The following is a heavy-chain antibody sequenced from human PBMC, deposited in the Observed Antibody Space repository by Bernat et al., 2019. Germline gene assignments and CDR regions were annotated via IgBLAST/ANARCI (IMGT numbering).Heavy chain of an antibody. D-gene: IGHD6-19*01. V-gene: IGHV3-7*03. CDR3: ARDRYSPDSSGWPYFDY. CDR1: GFTFSNYW. Sequence: EVQLVESGGGLVQPGGSLRLSCAASGFTFSNYWMSWVRQAPGKGLEWVANIKQDGSEKYYGESVKGRFTNSRDNAKNSLYLQMNRLRAEDTGVYYCARDRYSPDSSGWPYFDYWGQGTLVTVSS. J-gene: IGHJ4*02. CDR2: IKQDGSEK.